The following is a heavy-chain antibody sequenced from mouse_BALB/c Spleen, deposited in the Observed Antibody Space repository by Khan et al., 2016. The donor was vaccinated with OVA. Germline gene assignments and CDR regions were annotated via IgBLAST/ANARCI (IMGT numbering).Heavy chain of an antibody. CDR2: INTYTGEP. CDR1: GYTFTNYG. CDR3: ARDYGYAY. Sequence: QVQLQQSGPELKKPGETVKISCKASGYTFTNYGMNWVKQAPGKGLKWMGWINTYTGEPTYADDFTGRFAFSLETSASTAYLQINNLKNGDTATYFCARDYGYAYWGQGTLVTVSA. V-gene: IGHV9-3-1*01. D-gene: IGHD1-2*01. J-gene: IGHJ3*01.